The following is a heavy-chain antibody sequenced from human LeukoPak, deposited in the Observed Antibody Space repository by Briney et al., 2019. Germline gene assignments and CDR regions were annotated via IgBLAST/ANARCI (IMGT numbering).Heavy chain of an antibody. J-gene: IGHJ4*01. CDR3: SKGIYSSGWSYFDY. CDR1: GFTFSNSA. CDR2: LSGSGITT. V-gene: IGHV3-23*01. Sequence: GGSLRLSCAASGFTFSNSAMSWVRQAPGKGLEWVSTLSGSGITTYYADSVKGRFTISRDNSKNTLYLQMNTLRAEDSALYYCSKGIYSSGWSYFDYWGHGPLVPVSS. D-gene: IGHD6-19*01.